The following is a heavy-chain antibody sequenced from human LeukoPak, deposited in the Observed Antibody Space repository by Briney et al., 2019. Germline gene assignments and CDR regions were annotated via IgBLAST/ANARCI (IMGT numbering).Heavy chain of an antibody. V-gene: IGHV1-2*02. Sequence: ASVKVSCKVSGYTLTELSMHWVRQAPGKGLEWMGWINPNSGGTNYAQKFQGRVTMTRDTSISTAYMELSRLRSDDTAVYYCARITIFGRAFDPWDQGTLVTVSS. CDR1: GYTLTELS. CDR2: INPNSGGT. CDR3: ARITIFGRAFDP. D-gene: IGHD3-3*01. J-gene: IGHJ5*02.